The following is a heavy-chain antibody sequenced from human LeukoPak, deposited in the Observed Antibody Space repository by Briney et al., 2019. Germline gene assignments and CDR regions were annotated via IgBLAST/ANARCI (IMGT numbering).Heavy chain of an antibody. CDR1: GFTFTSSA. CDR3: ARAPLRDIVVVPAFYGMDV. V-gene: IGHV1-18*01. CDR2: ISAYNGNT. J-gene: IGHJ6*02. Sequence: VASVKVSCKASGFTFTSSAMQRVRQARGQRLEWMGWISAYNGNTNYAQKLQGRVTMTTDTSTSTAYMELRSLRSDDTAVYYCARAPLRDIVVVPAFYGMDVWGQGTTVTVSS. D-gene: IGHD2-2*01.